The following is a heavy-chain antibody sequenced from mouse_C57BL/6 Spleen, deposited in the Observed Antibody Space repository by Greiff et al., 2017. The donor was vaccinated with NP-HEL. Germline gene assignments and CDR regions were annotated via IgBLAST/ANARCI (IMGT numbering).Heavy chain of an antibody. D-gene: IGHD2-13*01. J-gene: IGHJ2*01. CDR3: ARRVTRYYFDY. CDR2: IDASDRYN. V-gene: IGHV1-59*01. Sequence: QVQLQQPGAELVRPGTSVKLSCKASGYTFPSYWMHWVKQRPGQGREWIGVIDASDRYNNYKQKCKGKATLTVDTSSSTAYMQLSSLTSEDSAVYYCARRVTRYYFDYGGQGTTLTVSS. CDR1: GYTFPSYW.